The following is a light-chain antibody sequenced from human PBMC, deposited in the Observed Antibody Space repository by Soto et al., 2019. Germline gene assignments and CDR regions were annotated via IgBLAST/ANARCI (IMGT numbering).Light chain of an antibody. J-gene: IGKJ1*01. CDR3: QQYNNWPQT. V-gene: IGKV3-15*01. CDR2: GES. Sequence: EIVLTQSPGTLSLSPGERATLSCRASQSVGSNLAWYQQKPGQVPRLLIYGESSRATGIPTTFSGSWSGAEFTLTISSLQSEDFAVYYCQQYNNWPQTFGQGTKVDIK. CDR1: QSVGSN.